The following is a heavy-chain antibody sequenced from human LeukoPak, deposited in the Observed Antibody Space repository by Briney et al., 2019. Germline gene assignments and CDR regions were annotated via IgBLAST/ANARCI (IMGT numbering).Heavy chain of an antibody. CDR2: ITGSGGFT. CDR3: VRSLDY. V-gene: IGHV3-23*01. CDR1: GFPFSTYA. Sequence: GSLGTSFAASGFPFSTYAMNWGRPAPGKGLEWVSVITGSGGFTQYADSVKGRFTISRDNSKNTVYLQMNSLRVEDTALYYCVRSLDYWGQGTLVTVSS. J-gene: IGHJ4*02.